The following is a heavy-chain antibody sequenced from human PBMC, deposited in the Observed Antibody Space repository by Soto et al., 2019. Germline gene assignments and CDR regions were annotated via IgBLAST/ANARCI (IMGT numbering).Heavy chain of an antibody. Sequence: PGGSLRLSCAASGFPFSLYRMSWVRQAPGKELEWVSLINSNSSYIYYADSVKGRFTISRDNAKNSLYLQMNSLRAEDTAVYYCARDSCSSTSCYGGLGYDYYYYGMDVWGQGTTVTVSS. CDR3: ARDSCSSTSCYGGLGYDYYYYGMDV. D-gene: IGHD2-2*01. CDR2: INSNSSYI. V-gene: IGHV3-21*01. J-gene: IGHJ6*02. CDR1: GFPFSLYR.